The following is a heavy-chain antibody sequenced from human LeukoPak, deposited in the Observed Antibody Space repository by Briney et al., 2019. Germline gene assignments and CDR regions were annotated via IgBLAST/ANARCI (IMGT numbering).Heavy chain of an antibody. V-gene: IGHV3-30-3*01. D-gene: IGHD6-19*01. CDR2: ISYDGSNK. CDR3: ARAQQWLDAPLRY. J-gene: IGHJ4*02. Sequence: GGSLRLSCAASGFTFSSYAMHWVRQAPGKGLEWVAVISYDGSNKYYADSVKGRFTISRDNSKNTLYLQMNSLRAEDTAVYYCARAQQWLDAPLRYWGQGTLVTVSS. CDR1: GFTFSSYA.